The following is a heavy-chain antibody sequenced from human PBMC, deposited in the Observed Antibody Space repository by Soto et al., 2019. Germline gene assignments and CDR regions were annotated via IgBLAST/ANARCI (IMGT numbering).Heavy chain of an antibody. CDR2: IWYDGSEE. CDR1: GFTFSSYV. V-gene: IGHV3-33*06. D-gene: IGHD6-6*01. Sequence: QVQLVESGGGVVQPGRSLRLSCAASGFTFSSYVMHWVRQAPGKGLEWVALIWYDGSEEYYADSVKGRFTISRDNSKNTLYLQMNSLRVEDTAVCYCTNEGRGLEFDCWGQGTLVTVSS. J-gene: IGHJ4*02. CDR3: TNEGRGLEFDC.